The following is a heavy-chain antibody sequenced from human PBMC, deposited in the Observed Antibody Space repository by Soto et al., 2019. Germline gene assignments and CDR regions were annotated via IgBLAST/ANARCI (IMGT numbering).Heavy chain of an antibody. CDR3: ASRYCSGGGCTGLDP. CDR2: INPSGDST. Sequence: QVQLVQSGAEVKEPGSSVKVSCKTSGYTFTSYYMHWVRQAPGQGLEWMGIINPSGDSTSYAQKFQGRVTMTRDTSTSTVYMELSSLRSEDTAVYYCASRYCSGGGCTGLDPWGQGTLVTVSS. J-gene: IGHJ5*02. D-gene: IGHD2-15*01. CDR1: GYTFTSYY. V-gene: IGHV1-46*03.